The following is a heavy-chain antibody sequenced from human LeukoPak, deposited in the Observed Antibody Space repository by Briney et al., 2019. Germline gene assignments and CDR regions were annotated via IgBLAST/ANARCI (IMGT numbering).Heavy chain of an antibody. D-gene: IGHD1-26*01. CDR3: ATSSIVGATPFVY. Sequence: SVKVSCKASGGTFSSYAISWVRQAPGQGLEWMGRIIPILGIANCAQKFQGRVTITEDKSTSTAYMELSSLRSEDTAVYYCATSSIVGATPFVYWGQGTLVTVSS. CDR1: GGTFSSYA. CDR2: IIPILGIA. V-gene: IGHV1-69*04. J-gene: IGHJ4*02.